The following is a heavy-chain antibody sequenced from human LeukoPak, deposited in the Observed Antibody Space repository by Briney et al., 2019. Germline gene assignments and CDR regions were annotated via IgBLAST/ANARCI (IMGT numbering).Heavy chain of an antibody. CDR3: AKGSWELLSYYFDY. CDR1: GFTFSSYG. J-gene: IGHJ4*02. D-gene: IGHD1-26*01. CDR2: ISYDGSNK. V-gene: IGHV3-30*18. Sequence: PGRSLRLSCAASGFTFSSYGMHWVRQAPGKGLEWVAVISYDGSNKYYADSVKGRFTISRDNSKNTLYLQMNSLRAEDMAVYYCAKGSWELLSYYFDYWGQGTLVTVSS.